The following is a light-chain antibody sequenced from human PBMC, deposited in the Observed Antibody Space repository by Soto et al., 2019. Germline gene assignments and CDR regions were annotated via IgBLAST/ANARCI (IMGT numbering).Light chain of an antibody. V-gene: IGKV3-11*01. CDR3: QQRSNWHPWT. CDR1: QSISNL. Sequence: EILLTQSPSTLSLSPGERATLSCRASQSISNLLAWYQQKPGQAPRLLIYDASNRATGIPARFSGSGSGTDFTLTISSLEHEDFAVYYCQQRSNWHPWTFGQGTKVDIK. J-gene: IGKJ1*01. CDR2: DAS.